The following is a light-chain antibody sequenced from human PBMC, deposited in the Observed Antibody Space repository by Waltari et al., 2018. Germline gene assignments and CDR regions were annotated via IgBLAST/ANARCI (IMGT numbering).Light chain of an antibody. Sequence: QSALTQPASVSGSPGQSITIPFTGPNSDVGSYNLVSWYQQHPGKAPKLMIYEVTNRPSGLSNRFSGSKSGNTASLTITELQAEDEADYYCSSYAGNDLVIFGGGTKLTVL. V-gene: IGLV2-14*01. J-gene: IGLJ2*01. CDR2: EVT. CDR3: SSYAGNDLVI. CDR1: NSDVGSYNL.